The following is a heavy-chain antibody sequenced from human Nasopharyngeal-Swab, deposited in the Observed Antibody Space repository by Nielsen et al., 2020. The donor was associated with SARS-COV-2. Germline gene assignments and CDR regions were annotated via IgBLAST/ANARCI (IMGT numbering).Heavy chain of an antibody. CDR2: ISYEGSKK. Sequence: GESLKISCTASGFLFNNYGMHWVRQAPGKGLEWVAVISYEGSKKFYAESVEGRFTISRDYSKSTLYLQMDSLRTEDTAMYYCAKANVLFWFGQFKSDGFDIWGQGTMVAVSS. D-gene: IGHD3-10*01. V-gene: IGHV3-30*18. J-gene: IGHJ3*02. CDR3: AKANVLFWFGQFKSDGFDI. CDR1: GFLFNNYG.